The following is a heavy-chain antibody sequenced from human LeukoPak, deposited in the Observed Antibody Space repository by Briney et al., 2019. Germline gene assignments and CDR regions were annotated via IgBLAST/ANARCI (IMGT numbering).Heavy chain of an antibody. CDR2: GDPEDGGT. CDR1: GDTLTEGA. V-gene: IGHV1-24*01. Sequence: ASVNVSCKVSGDTLTEGAMHWVRLPPGKGLEWVGGGDPEDGGTIYAQKFQRRVNMTEDPPTHTAYMELSSLRSEDTAVSYCATDQLYYDYVWGSYRRGYFDYWGQGTLVTVSS. D-gene: IGHD3-16*02. J-gene: IGHJ4*02. CDR3: ATDQLYYDYVWGSYRRGYFDY.